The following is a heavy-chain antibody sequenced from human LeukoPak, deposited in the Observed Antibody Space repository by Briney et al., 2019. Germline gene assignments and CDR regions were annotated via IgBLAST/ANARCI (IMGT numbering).Heavy chain of an antibody. D-gene: IGHD6-13*01. J-gene: IGHJ1*01. V-gene: IGHV3-21*01. CDR2: IYSSSSYI. CDR1: GFTFSSYS. Sequence: GGSLRLSCAASGFTFSSYSLNWVRQAPGKGLELVSSIYSSSSYIYYADSVKGRFTISRDNAKNSLYLQMNSLRAEDTAVYYCARAALGYSSSWYVGYFQHWGQGTLVTVSS. CDR3: ARAALGYSSSWYVGYFQH.